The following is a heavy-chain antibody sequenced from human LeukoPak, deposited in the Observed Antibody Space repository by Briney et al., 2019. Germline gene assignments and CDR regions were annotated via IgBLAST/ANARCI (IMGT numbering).Heavy chain of an antibody. CDR3: ARDRGCSSTTCYTGGDWFDP. J-gene: IGHJ5*02. CDR1: GYTFTGYY. Sequence: ASVKVSCKASGYTFTGYYIHWVRQAPGQGLEWMGWINPNSGATDYAQKFQGRVTMTRDTSISTAYMELSRLTSDDTAVYFCARDRGCSSTTCYTGGDWFDPWGQGTLVTVSS. V-gene: IGHV1-2*02. D-gene: IGHD2-2*02. CDR2: INPNSGAT.